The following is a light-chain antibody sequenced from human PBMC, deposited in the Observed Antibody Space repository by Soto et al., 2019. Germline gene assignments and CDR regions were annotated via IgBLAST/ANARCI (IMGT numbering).Light chain of an antibody. CDR3: QQYNNWPPL. CDR1: QSVSSN. Sequence: EIVMTQSPSTLSVSPGERATLSSRASQSVSSNLAWYQQKPGQAPRLLIYGASTRATGIPARFSGSGSGTEFTLTISSLQSVEFAVYYCQQYNNWPPLFGQGTKLEIK. J-gene: IGKJ2*01. V-gene: IGKV3-15*01. CDR2: GAS.